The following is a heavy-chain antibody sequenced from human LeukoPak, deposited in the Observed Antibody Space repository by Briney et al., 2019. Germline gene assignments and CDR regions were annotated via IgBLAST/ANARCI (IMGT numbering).Heavy chain of an antibody. J-gene: IGHJ4*02. CDR2: IREDGSEK. V-gene: IGHV3-7*01. CDR1: GFTFSNYW. Sequence: GGSLRLSCAASGFTFSNYWMSWVRQAPGKGLEWVANIREDGSEKYYVDSVKGRFTISRDNARNTLYLQMNTLRAEDTAVYYCARAANWNDPTSFDYWGQGTLVTVSS. D-gene: IGHD1-1*01. CDR3: ARAANWNDPTSFDY.